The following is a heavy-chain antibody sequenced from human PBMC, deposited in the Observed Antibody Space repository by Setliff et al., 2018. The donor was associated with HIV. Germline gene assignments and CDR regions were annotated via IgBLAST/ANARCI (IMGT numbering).Heavy chain of an antibody. V-gene: IGHV1-24*01. Sequence: VSGYTLTELSIHWVRQAPGKGLEWMGGFVPEHSETIYAQKFQGRVTMTEDTSTDTAFMELSGLTSEDTAVYYCATRGELLGRRASTVTVYYYYLDVWGNGTTVTVSS. CDR1: GYTLTELS. CDR2: FVPEHSET. D-gene: IGHD4-17*01. J-gene: IGHJ6*03. CDR3: ATRGELLGRRASTVTVYYYYLDV.